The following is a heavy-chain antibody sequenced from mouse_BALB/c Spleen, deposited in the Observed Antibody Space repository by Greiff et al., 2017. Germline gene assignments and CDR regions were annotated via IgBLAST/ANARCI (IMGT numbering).Heavy chain of an antibody. CDR3: ARGYGYDMDY. V-gene: IGHV1-18*01. J-gene: IGHJ4*01. D-gene: IGHD1-2*01. CDR2: INPNNGGT. Sequence: VQLPQSGPELVKPGASVKISCKASGYTFTDYNMDWVKQSHGKGLEWIGDINPNNGGTIYNEKFKGKATLTVDKSSSTAYMELRSLTSEDTAVYCSARGYGYDMDYWGQGTSVTVSA. CDR1: GYTFTDYN.